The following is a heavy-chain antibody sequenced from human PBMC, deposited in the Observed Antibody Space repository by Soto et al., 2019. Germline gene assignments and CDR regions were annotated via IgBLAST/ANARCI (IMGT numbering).Heavy chain of an antibody. V-gene: IGHV1-18*01. D-gene: IGHD1-20*01. CDR2: ISPDNGNR. CDR3: ARDTEANRYND. CDR1: GYTFSTSG. Sequence: QVQVLQSGPEVKRPGASVTVSCKTSGYTFSTSGISWVRQAPGQGLEWVGWISPDNGNRKSAQLVQGRVTLTTDTSAGTAYMAVRSLTADDAARYSCARDTEANRYNDWGQGTMVTVSS. J-gene: IGHJ1*01.